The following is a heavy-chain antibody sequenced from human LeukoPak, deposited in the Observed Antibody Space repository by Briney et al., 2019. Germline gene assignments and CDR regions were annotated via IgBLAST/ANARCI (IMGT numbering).Heavy chain of an antibody. CDR1: GGSISRYS. J-gene: IGHJ5*02. Sequence: SETLSLTCTVSGGSISRYSWSWIRQPPGKGLEWIGNIFYSGNTNYNPSLKSRVTISIDTSQNQFSLKLSSVTAADTAVYYCARHYNWFDPWGQGILVTVSS. CDR3: ARHYNWFDP. CDR2: IFYSGNT. V-gene: IGHV4-59*01.